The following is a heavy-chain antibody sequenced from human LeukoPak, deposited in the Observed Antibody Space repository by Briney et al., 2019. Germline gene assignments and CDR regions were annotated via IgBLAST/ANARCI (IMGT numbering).Heavy chain of an antibody. CDR2: ISGSGGTT. Sequence: GGSLRLSCAVSGFTFNSYAMSRARQAPGKGLEWVSAISGSGGTTYYTDSVKGRFIVSKDISKNTLYLLLNSLRAEDTAVYYCARSHSGLPLYYLDYWGQGTLVTVSS. CDR3: ARSHSGLPLYYLDY. D-gene: IGHD5-12*01. CDR1: GFTFNSYA. J-gene: IGHJ4*02. V-gene: IGHV3-23*01.